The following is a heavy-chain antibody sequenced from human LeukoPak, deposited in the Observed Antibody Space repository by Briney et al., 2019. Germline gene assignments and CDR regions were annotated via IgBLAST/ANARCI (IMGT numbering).Heavy chain of an antibody. CDR3: ETLGEYYDSSGYYYN. CDR2: MNHSGST. V-gene: IGHV4-34*01. D-gene: IGHD3-22*01. J-gene: IGHJ4*02. Sequence: SETLSLTCAVYGGSFSGYYWSWIRQPPGTGREWIGEMNHSGSTYYNPSLKSRVTLSVDSSKNQLSLKLTSVTAADTAVYYRETLGEYYDSSGYYYNWGQGTLVTVSS. CDR1: GGSFSGYY.